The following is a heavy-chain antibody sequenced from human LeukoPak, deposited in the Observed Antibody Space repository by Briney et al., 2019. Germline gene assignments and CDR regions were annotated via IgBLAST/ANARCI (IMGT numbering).Heavy chain of an antibody. V-gene: IGHV4-39*07. CDR3: ARGGTLAARFGASFDY. CDR2: IYYSGSP. CDR1: GGSISRSSYY. Sequence: SETLSLTCTVSGGSISRSSYYWGWIRQPPGKGLEWIVSIYYSGSPYYNASLKSRVPISVDTSKNQFSLRLSSVTAADTAVYYCARGGTLAARFGASFDYWGQGTLVTVSS. D-gene: IGHD6-6*01. J-gene: IGHJ4*02.